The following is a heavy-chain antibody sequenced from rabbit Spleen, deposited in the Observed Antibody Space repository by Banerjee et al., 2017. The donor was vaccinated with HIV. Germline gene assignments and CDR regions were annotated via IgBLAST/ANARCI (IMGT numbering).Heavy chain of an antibody. V-gene: IGHV1S45*01. CDR2: IDPLFGIT. J-gene: IGHJ4*01. CDR3: ARDLVAVIGWNFNL. CDR1: GFTLSSYYM. Sequence: QEQLKESGGGLVQPGGSLKLSCKASGFTLSSYYMNWVRQAPGKGLEWIGYIDPLFGITYYANWAKGRFTVSKTSSTTVTLQMTSLTAADTATYFCARDLVAVIGWNFNLWGPGTLVTVS. D-gene: IGHD1-1*01.